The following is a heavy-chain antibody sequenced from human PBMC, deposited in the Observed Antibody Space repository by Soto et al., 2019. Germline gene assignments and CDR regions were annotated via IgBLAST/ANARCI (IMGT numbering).Heavy chain of an antibody. CDR2: ISYDGSNK. D-gene: IGHD3-3*01. V-gene: IGHV3-30*18. J-gene: IGHJ4*02. CDR3: AKAGTIFGVVTDFDY. CDR1: GFTFSSYG. Sequence: GGSLRLSCAASGFTFSSYGMHWDRQAPGKGLEWVAVISYDGSNKYYADSVKGRFTISRDNSKNTLYLQMNSLRAEDTAVYYCAKAGTIFGVVTDFDYWGQGTLVTVSS.